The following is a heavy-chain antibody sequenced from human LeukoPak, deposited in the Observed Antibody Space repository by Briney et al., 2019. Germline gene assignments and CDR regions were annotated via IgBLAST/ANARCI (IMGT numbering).Heavy chain of an antibody. D-gene: IGHD2-15*01. J-gene: IGHJ6*02. V-gene: IGHV4-30-4*01. CDR2: IYYSGST. CDR3: ARDNGGCSGGSCYPPFDGMDV. CDR1: GGSISSGDYY. Sequence: PSQTLSLTCTVSGGSISSGDYYWSWIRQPPGKGLEWIGYIYYSGSTYYNPSLKSRVTISVDTSKNQFSLKLSSVTAADTAVYYCARDNGGCSGGSCYPPFDGMDVWGQGTTVTVSS.